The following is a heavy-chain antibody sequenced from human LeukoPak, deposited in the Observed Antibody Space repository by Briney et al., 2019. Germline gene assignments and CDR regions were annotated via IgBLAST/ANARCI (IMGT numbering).Heavy chain of an antibody. CDR2: ISAYNGNT. Sequence: ASVKVSRKASGYTFTSYGISWVRQAPGQGLEWMGWISAYNGNTNYAQKLQGRVTMTTDTSTSTAYMELRSLRSDDTAVYYCARDITPYSSSSAEYFQHWGQGTLVTVSS. D-gene: IGHD6-13*01. CDR3: ARDITPYSSSSAEYFQH. J-gene: IGHJ1*01. CDR1: GYTFTSYG. V-gene: IGHV1-18*01.